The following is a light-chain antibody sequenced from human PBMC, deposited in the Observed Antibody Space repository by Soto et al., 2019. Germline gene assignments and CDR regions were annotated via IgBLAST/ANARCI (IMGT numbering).Light chain of an antibody. J-gene: IGKJ1*01. V-gene: IGKV3-20*01. CDR1: QSVSGSY. Sequence: EIVLTQSPGTLSLSPGKRATLSCRASQSVSGSYLAWYQHKPGQAPRLLFYGASNRATGIPDRFSGSGSGTDFTLTISRLEPEDFAVYYCHQYVSSPRTFGQGTKVEIK. CDR3: HQYVSSPRT. CDR2: GAS.